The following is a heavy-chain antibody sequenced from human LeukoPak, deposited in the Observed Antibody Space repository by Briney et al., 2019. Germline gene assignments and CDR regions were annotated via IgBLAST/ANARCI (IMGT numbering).Heavy chain of an antibody. J-gene: IGHJ4*02. D-gene: IGHD5-24*01. CDR1: GFTVSSNY. CDR3: ARPRDGYNYPFDY. CDR2: IYSGGST. V-gene: IGHV3-53*01. Sequence: PGGSLRLSCAASGFTVSSNYMSWVRQAPGKGLEWVSVIYSGGSTYYADSVKGRFTISRDNSKNTLYLQMNSLRAEDTAVYYCARPRDGYNYPFDYWGQGTLVTVSS.